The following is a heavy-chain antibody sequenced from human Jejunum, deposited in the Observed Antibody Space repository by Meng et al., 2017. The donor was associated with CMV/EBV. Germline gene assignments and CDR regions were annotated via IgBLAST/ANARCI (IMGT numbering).Heavy chain of an antibody. D-gene: IGHD1-26*01. CDR1: GSVSGGNYS. Sequence: GSVSGGNYSWRWIRPPPRKGLEWIGYVTVSGGTNYNPSLKSRVTISPATSNNQVSLTLISVTAADTAPYFCARGATSASNNYPLDHWGQGILVTVSS. V-gene: IGHV4-61*01. J-gene: IGHJ4*02. CDR3: ARGATSASNNYPLDH. CDR2: VTVSGGT.